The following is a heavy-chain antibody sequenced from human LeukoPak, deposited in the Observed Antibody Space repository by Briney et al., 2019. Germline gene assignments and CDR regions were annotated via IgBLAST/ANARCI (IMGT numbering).Heavy chain of an antibody. D-gene: IGHD1-26*01. CDR3: ARDRGGYSGRSYFDY. CDR1: GYTFTSYG. J-gene: IGHJ4*02. CDR2: ISAYNGNT. V-gene: IGHV1-18*01. Sequence: ASVKVSCKASGYTFTSYGISWVRQAPGQGLEWMGWISAYNGNTNYAQKLQGRVTMTTDTSTTTAHMELRSLRSDDTVVYYCARDRGGYSGRSYFDYWGQGTLVTVSS.